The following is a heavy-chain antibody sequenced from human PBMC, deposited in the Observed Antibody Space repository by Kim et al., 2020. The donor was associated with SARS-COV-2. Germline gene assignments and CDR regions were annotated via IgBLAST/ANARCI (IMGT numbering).Heavy chain of an antibody. CDR3: AGSPHYDSSGYKTYFDY. CDR1: GYTSTKYG. V-gene: IGHV1-18*01. Sequence: ASVKVSCKASGYTSTKYGISWVRQAPGQGTEWMGWISAYNGNTNYAQKFQGRVTMTTDTFTTTVYMELHSLRSDDTAVYYCAGSPHYDSSGYKTYFDYWGQGTLVTVSS. J-gene: IGHJ4*02. CDR2: ISAYNGNT. D-gene: IGHD3-22*01.